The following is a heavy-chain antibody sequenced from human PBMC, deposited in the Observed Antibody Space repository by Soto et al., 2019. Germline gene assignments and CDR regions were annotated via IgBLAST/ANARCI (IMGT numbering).Heavy chain of an antibody. CDR1: GFTFSSYA. V-gene: IGHV3-30-3*01. CDR3: VRGYSSASSWLPYYSCGMDF. J-gene: IGHJ6*02. D-gene: IGHD6-6*01. CDR2: ISYDGSNK. Sequence: GSLRLSCAASGFTFSSYAMHWVCQAPGKGLEWVAVISYDGSNKYYAGSVKGRFTISRDNSKNTLYQQMNRLRAEDTAEYYGVRGYSSASSWLPYYSCGMDFWGQGTTVTVSS.